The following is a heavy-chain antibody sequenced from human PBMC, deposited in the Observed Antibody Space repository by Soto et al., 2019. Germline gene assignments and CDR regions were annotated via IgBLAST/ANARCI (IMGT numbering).Heavy chain of an antibody. D-gene: IGHD3-22*01. CDR3: ARDGSGYFVY. J-gene: IGHJ4*02. V-gene: IGHV3-7*01. Sequence: EVQLVESGGGLVQPGGSLRLSCAASGFTFSSYWMSWVRQAPGKGLEWVANTKQDESEKYYVDSVKGRFTISRDNAKNSLFPQMNGLRAEDTAIYCCARDGSGYFVYWGQGTLVTVSS. CDR1: GFTFSSYW. CDR2: TKQDESEK.